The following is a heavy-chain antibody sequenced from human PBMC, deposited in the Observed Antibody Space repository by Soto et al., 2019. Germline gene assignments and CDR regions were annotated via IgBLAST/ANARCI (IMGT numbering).Heavy chain of an antibody. Sequence: PSETLSLTCTVSGGSISSSSYYWGWIRQPPGKGLEWIGSIYYSGSTYYNPSLKSRVTISVDTSKNQFSLKLSSVTAADTAVYYCARASAWAPWRFDYWGQGTLVTVSS. CDR2: IYYSGST. D-gene: IGHD1-26*01. CDR3: ARASAWAPWRFDY. V-gene: IGHV4-39*01. J-gene: IGHJ4*02. CDR1: GGSISSSSYY.